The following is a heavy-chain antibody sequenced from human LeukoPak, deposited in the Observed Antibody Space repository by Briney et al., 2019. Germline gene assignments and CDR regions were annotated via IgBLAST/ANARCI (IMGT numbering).Heavy chain of an antibody. J-gene: IGHJ4*02. D-gene: IGHD2-2*01. CDR2: IKQDGSEK. CDR3: AGGLILGRLGYCSSTSCYSFDY. V-gene: IGHV3-7*01. CDR1: GFTFSSYW. Sequence: GGSLRLSCAASGFTFSSYWMSWVRQAPGKGLEWVANIKQDGSEKYYVDSVKGRFTISRDNAKNSLYLQMNSLRAEGTAVYYCAGGLILGRLGYCSSTSCYSFDYWGQGTLVTVSS.